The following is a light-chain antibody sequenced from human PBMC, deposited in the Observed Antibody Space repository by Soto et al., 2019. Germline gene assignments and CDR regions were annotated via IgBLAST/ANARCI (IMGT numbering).Light chain of an antibody. J-gene: IGLJ1*01. V-gene: IGLV2-14*01. CDR2: EVS. CDR3: SSYTSSSIDYV. Sequence: QSALTQPASVSGSPGQSITISCTGTSSDVGGYNYVSWYQQHPGNAPKLMIYEVSNRPSGVSNRFSGSKSGNTAYLTISGLQAEDEADYYCSSYTSSSIDYVFGTGTKLTV. CDR1: SSDVGGYNY.